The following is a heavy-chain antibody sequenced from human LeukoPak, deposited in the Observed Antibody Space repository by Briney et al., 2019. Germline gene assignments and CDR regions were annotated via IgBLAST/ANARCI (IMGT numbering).Heavy chain of an antibody. D-gene: IGHD3-16*01. CDR3: ARARGGSYFDY. CDR2: IIPIFGIA. V-gene: IGHV1-69*04. Sequence: SVKISCKASGGTFSSYAISWVRQAPGQGLEWMGRIIPIFGIANYAQKFQGRVTITADKSTSTAYMELSSLRSEDTAVYYCARARGGSYFDYWGQGTLVTVSS. CDR1: GGTFSSYA. J-gene: IGHJ4*02.